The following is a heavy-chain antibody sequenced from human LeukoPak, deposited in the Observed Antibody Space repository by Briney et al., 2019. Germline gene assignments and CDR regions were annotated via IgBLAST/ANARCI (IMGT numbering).Heavy chain of an antibody. D-gene: IGHD6-19*01. CDR3: ARDIVVGIAVAGDQDRFDP. J-gene: IGHJ5*02. V-gene: IGHV3-11*01. CDR2: ISSSGSTI. CDR1: GFPFNSYW. Sequence: GGSLRLSCAASGFPFNSYWMSWIRQAPGKGLEWVSYISSSGSTIYYADSVKGRFTISRDNAKNSLYLQMNSLRAEDTAVYYCARDIVVGIAVAGDQDRFDPWGQGTLVTVSS.